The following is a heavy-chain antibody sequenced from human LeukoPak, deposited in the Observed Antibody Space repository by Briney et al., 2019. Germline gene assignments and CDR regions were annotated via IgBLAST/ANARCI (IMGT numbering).Heavy chain of an antibody. CDR1: GFTFSDYY. V-gene: IGHV3-11*04. Sequence: GGSLRLSCAASGFTFSDYYMSWIRQAPGKGLEWVSYISSSGSTIYYADSVKGRFTISRDNAKNSLYLQMNSLRAEDTAVYYSARDRLIAAAGTDYYYMDVWGKGTTVTVSS. D-gene: IGHD6-13*01. J-gene: IGHJ6*03. CDR2: ISSSGSTI. CDR3: ARDRLIAAAGTDYYYMDV.